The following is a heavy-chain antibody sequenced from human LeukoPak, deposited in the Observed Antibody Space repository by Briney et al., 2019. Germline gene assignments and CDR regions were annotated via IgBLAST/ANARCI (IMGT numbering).Heavy chain of an antibody. D-gene: IGHD6-19*01. J-gene: IGHJ4*02. V-gene: IGHV1-58*02. CDR2: IVVGSGDT. CDR3: ATGSGWYSPDY. CDR1: GFTFTNST. Sequence: GTSVKVSCKASGFTFTNSTMQWVRQARGQPLEWIGWIVVGSGDTNYAQKFQERVTLTRDLSTSTAYMELRSLRCEDTAVYYCATGSGWYSPDYWGQGTLVTVSS.